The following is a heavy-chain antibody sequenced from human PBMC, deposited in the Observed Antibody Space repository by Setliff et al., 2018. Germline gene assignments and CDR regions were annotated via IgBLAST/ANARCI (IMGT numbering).Heavy chain of an antibody. CDR1: GVSISSYY. J-gene: IGHJ6*02. CDR3: ARLSWNGLRYYGLDV. CDR2: IQKSGGT. D-gene: IGHD3-3*01. Sequence: LSLTCNVSGVSISSYYWSWIRQPPGKGLESIGYIQKSGGTNYNPALKSRVTISVDTSTNQFSLKLRSVTAADTAVYYCARLSWNGLRYYGLDVWGQGTTVTVAS. V-gene: IGHV4-59*01.